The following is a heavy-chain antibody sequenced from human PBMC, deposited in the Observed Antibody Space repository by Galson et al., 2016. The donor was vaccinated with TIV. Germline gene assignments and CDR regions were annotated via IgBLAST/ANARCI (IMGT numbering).Heavy chain of an antibody. V-gene: IGHV1-69*13. D-gene: IGHD3-10*01. Sequence: SVKVSCKASGGIFRSYAISWVRQAPGQGLEWMGRIIAIFGTADYAQKFKGRVTITADESTNTAYMELSSLGSEDTAVYYCARLPSYYGSGNHWFDPWGQGTLVTVSS. CDR2: IIAIFGTA. CDR1: GGIFRSYA. J-gene: IGHJ5*02. CDR3: ARLPSYYGSGNHWFDP.